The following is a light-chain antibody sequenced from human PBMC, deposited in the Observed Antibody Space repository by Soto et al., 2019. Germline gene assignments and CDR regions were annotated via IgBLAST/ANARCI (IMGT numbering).Light chain of an antibody. CDR1: NSDVGGYES. V-gene: IGLV2-14*01. CDR2: DVS. J-gene: IGLJ1*01. Sequence: QSVLTQPASVSGSPGQSITMSCTGTNSDVGGYESVSWYQQHAGRAPKLIIYDVSKRPSGVSGRVSGSKFGNTASLTISGLQAEDEADYYCSSYTSSSIYVFGTGTKVTVL. CDR3: SSYTSSSIYV.